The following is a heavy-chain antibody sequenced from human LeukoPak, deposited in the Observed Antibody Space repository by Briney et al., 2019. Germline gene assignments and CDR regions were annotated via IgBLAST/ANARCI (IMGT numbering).Heavy chain of an antibody. J-gene: IGHJ6*03. CDR3: ARRRGYGSEAPQTSYYYYYMDV. V-gene: IGHV4-38-2*02. CDR2: INHSGST. Sequence: SETLSLTCTVSGYSISSGYDWGWIRQPPGKGLEWIGEINHSGSTNYNPSLKSRVTISVDTSKNQFSLKLSSVTAADTAVYYCARRRGYGSEAPQTSYYYYYMDVWGKGTTVTISS. CDR1: GYSISSGYD. D-gene: IGHD3-10*01.